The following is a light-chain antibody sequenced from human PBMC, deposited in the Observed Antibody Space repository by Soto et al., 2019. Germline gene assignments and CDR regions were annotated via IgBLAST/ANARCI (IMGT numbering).Light chain of an antibody. CDR2: IAS. Sequence: EIVMTQSPAALSVSPGERVTLSCRASQSISFNLAWYQQKPGQAPRLLIYIASTRAAGIPARFSGSGSGTDFTLTISRLEPEDFAVYYCQQYGSSPLFGGGTKVDIK. V-gene: IGKV3-15*01. J-gene: IGKJ4*01. CDR1: QSISFN. CDR3: QQYGSSPL.